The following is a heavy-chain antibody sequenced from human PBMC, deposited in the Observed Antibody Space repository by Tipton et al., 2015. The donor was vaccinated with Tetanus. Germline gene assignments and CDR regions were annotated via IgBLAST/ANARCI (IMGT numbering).Heavy chain of an antibody. CDR2: INPSGGST. Sequence: QSGPEVKKPGASVKVSCKASGYTFTSYYMHWVRQAPGQWLEWMGIINPSGGSTSYAQKFQGRVTMTRDTSTSTVYMDLSSLRSEDSTGYYCARDGYGSGSYYMGWGQGTLVTVSS. CDR3: ARDGYGSGSYYMG. D-gene: IGHD3-10*01. J-gene: IGHJ4*02. V-gene: IGHV1-46*03. CDR1: GYTFTSYY.